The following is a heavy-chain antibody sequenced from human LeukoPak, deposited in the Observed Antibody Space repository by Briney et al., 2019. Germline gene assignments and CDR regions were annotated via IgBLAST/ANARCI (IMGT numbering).Heavy chain of an antibody. D-gene: IGHD6-19*01. Sequence: SVKVSCKASGGTFSGYAISWVRQAPGQGLEWMGAIIPIFGTANYAQKFQGRVTITADKSTSTAYMELSSLRSEDTAVYYCAHQRRGVAVAPPGTFDYWGHGTLVTVSS. CDR2: IIPIFGTA. J-gene: IGHJ4*01. CDR3: AHQRRGVAVAPPGTFDY. V-gene: IGHV1-69*06. CDR1: GGTFSGYA.